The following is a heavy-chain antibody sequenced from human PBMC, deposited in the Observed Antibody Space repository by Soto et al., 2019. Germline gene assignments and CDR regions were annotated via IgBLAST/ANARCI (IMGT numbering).Heavy chain of an antibody. CDR3: ARVLSGSSSPFDY. CDR2: IYHSGST. Sequence: PSETLSLTCAVSGGSISSSNWWSWVRQPPGKGLEWIGEIYHSGSTNYNPSLKSRVTISVDKSKNQFSLKLSSVTAADTAVYYCARVLSGSSSPFDYWGQGTLVTVSS. V-gene: IGHV4-4*02. CDR1: GGSISSSNW. D-gene: IGHD6-6*01. J-gene: IGHJ4*02.